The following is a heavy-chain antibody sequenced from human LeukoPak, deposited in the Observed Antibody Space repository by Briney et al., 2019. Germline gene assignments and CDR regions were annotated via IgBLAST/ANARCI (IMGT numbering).Heavy chain of an antibody. Sequence: GGSLRLSCAASGFTFSSYSMNWVRQAPGEGLEWVSYISSSSSTIYYADSVKGRFTISRDNAKNSLYLQMNSLRDEDTAVYYCARGLVYSTEAFDIWGQGTMVTVSS. D-gene: IGHD6-13*01. CDR2: ISSSSSTI. CDR1: GFTFSSYS. J-gene: IGHJ3*02. V-gene: IGHV3-48*02. CDR3: ARGLVYSTEAFDI.